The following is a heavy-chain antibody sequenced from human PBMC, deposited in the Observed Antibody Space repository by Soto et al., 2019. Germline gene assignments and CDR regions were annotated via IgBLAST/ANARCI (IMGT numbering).Heavy chain of an antibody. CDR2: ISYDGSNK. CDR3: AKDPAPIAAAATHGGAFDI. CDR1: GFPFSSYG. D-gene: IGHD6-13*01. J-gene: IGHJ3*02. V-gene: IGHV3-30*18. Sequence: SLRLSCAASGFPFSSYGMHWVRQAPGKGLEWVAVISYDGSNKYYADSVKGRFTISRDNSKNTLYLQMNSLRAEDTAVYYCAKDPAPIAAAATHGGAFDIWGQGTMVTVSS.